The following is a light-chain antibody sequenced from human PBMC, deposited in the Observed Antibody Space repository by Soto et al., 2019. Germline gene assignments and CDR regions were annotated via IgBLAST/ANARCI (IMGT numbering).Light chain of an antibody. V-gene: IGLV2-14*01. CDR2: DVS. CDR1: SSDIGDYNY. CDR3: SSYTTSSHPHVV. J-gene: IGLJ2*01. Sequence: QSALTQTASVSGSPGQSIILSCTGASSDIGDYNYVSWYQQLPGKAPNLMIYDVSNRPSGVSSRFSGSKSGNTASLTISGLQAEDEADYYCSSYTTSSHPHVVFGGGTKLTVL.